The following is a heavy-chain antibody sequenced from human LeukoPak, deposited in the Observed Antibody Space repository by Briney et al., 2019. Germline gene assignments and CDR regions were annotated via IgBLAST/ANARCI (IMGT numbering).Heavy chain of an antibody. CDR3: ASTIVGATSAAFDI. CDR1: GGSISSGDYY. J-gene: IGHJ3*02. D-gene: IGHD1-26*01. CDR2: IYYSGST. V-gene: IGHV4-30-4*08. Sequence: SQTLSLTCTVSGGSISSGDYYWSWIRQPPGKGLEWIGYIYYSGSTYYNPSLKRRVTISVDTSKNQFSLKLSSVTAADTAVYYCASTIVGATSAAFDIWGQGTMVTVSS.